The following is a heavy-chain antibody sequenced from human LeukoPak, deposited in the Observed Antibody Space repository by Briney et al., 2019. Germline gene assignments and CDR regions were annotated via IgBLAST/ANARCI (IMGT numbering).Heavy chain of an antibody. Sequence: GGSLRLSCAASGFTFSSYAMSWVRQAPGKGLEWVSAISGSGGSTYYADSVKGRFTISRDNSKNTLYLQMNSLRAENTAVYYCAKFDDSSGYYRYWGQGTLVTVSS. V-gene: IGHV3-23*01. CDR2: ISGSGGST. J-gene: IGHJ4*02. CDR1: GFTFSSYA. D-gene: IGHD3-22*01. CDR3: AKFDDSSGYYRY.